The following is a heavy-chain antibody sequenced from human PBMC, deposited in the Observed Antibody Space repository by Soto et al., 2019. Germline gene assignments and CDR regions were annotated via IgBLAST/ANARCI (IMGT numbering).Heavy chain of an antibody. CDR2: MNPNSGNT. Sequence: QVQLVQSGAEVKKPGASVKVSCKASGYTFTSYDINWVRQATGQGLEWMGWMNPNSGNTGYAQKFQGRVTMTRNTSISTAYMELSSLRSEDTAVYYCARGRGYCSGGSCYSVYYYGMDVWGQGTTVTVSS. D-gene: IGHD2-15*01. CDR1: GYTFTSYD. CDR3: ARGRGYCSGGSCYSVYYYGMDV. V-gene: IGHV1-8*01. J-gene: IGHJ6*02.